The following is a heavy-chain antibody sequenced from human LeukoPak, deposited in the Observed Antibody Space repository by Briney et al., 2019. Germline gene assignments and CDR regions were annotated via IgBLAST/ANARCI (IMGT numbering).Heavy chain of an antibody. Sequence: ASVKVSCKASGGTFSSYAISWVRQAPGQGLEWMGWISAYNGNTNYAQKLQGRVTMTTDTSTSTAYMELRSLRSDDTAVYYCARDHPPYCSGGSCYWFDPWGQGTLVTVSS. CDR2: ISAYNGNT. V-gene: IGHV1-18*01. D-gene: IGHD2-15*01. CDR3: ARDHPPYCSGGSCYWFDP. CDR1: GGTFSSYA. J-gene: IGHJ5*02.